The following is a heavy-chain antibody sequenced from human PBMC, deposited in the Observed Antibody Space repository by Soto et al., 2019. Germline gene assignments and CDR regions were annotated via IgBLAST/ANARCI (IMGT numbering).Heavy chain of an antibody. D-gene: IGHD6-13*01. Sequence: QVQLQESGPGLVKPSQTLSLTCTVSGGSISSGGYYWSWIRQHPGKGLEGIGYIYYSGSTYYNPSLKSRVTISVDTSKNQFSLKLSSVTAADTAVYYCARDLFRGIAAAGDNWFDPWGQGTLVTVSS. J-gene: IGHJ5*02. CDR2: IYYSGST. CDR1: GGSISSGGYY. V-gene: IGHV4-31*03. CDR3: ARDLFRGIAAAGDNWFDP.